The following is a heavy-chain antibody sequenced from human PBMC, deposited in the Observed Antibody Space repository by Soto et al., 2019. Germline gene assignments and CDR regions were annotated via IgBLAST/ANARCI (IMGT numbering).Heavy chain of an antibody. V-gene: IGHV3-48*02. CDR3: ARDTPIVVVVAAPMDV. Sequence: PGGSLRLSCAASGFTFSSYSMNWVRQAPGKGLEWVSYISSSSSTIYYADSVKGRFTISRDNAKNSLYLQMNSLRDEDTAVYYCARDTPIVVVVAAPMDVWGQGTTVTVSS. CDR1: GFTFSSYS. J-gene: IGHJ6*02. CDR2: ISSSSSTI. D-gene: IGHD2-15*01.